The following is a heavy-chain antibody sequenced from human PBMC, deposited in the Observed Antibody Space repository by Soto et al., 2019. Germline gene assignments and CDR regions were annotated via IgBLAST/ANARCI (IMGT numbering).Heavy chain of an antibody. D-gene: IGHD2-2*01. J-gene: IGHJ3*02. CDR2: IKSKTDGGTT. CDR1: GFTFSNAW. V-gene: IGHV3-15*07. CDR3: TTDRVFVVVPAAMAAANDAFDI. Sequence: PGGSLRLSCAASGFTFSNAWMNWVRQAPGKGLEWVGRIKSKTDGGTTDYAAPVKGRFTISRDDSKNTLYLQMNSLKTEDTAVFYCTTDRVFVVVPAAMAAANDAFDIWGQGTMVTVSS.